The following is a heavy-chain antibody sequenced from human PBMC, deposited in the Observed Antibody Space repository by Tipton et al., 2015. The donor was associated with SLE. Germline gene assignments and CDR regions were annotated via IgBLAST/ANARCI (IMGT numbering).Heavy chain of an antibody. CDR2: IYTSGST. Sequence: LRLSCTVSGGSISGYYWSWIRQPAGKGLEWIGRIYTSGSTNYNPSLKSRVTISVDTSKNQFSLKLSSVTAADTAVYYCARDLGIDYYYYGMDVWGQGTTVTVSS. J-gene: IGHJ6*02. V-gene: IGHV4-4*07. D-gene: IGHD7-27*01. CDR3: ARDLGIDYYYYGMDV. CDR1: GGSISGYY.